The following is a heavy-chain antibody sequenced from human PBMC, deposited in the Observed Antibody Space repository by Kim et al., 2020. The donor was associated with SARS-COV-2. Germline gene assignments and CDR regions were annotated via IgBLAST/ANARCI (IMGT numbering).Heavy chain of an antibody. Sequence: GESLKISCKGSGYSFTSYWIGWVRQMPGKGLEWMGIIYPRDSDTRYSPSFQGQVTISADTSISTAYLQWSSLKASDTAMYYCAREGYYYGSGNYYNENNWFDPWGQGTLVTVSS. CDR1: GYSFTSYW. J-gene: IGHJ5*02. CDR3: AREGYYYGSGNYYNENNWFDP. D-gene: IGHD3-10*01. V-gene: IGHV5-51*01. CDR2: IYPRDSDT.